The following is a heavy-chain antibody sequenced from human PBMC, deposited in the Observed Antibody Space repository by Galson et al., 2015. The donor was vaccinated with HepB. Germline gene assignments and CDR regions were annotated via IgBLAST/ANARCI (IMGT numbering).Heavy chain of an antibody. CDR3: AKGYRDTSGYYPLNWFDP. J-gene: IGHJ5*02. V-gene: IGHV3-23*01. Sequence: SLRLSCAAPGFTFSTYGMSWVRQAPGKGLEWVSGISGSGGRPNHADSVKGRFTISRDNSRNTLYLQMNSLRVDDTAIYYCAKGYRDTSGYYPLNWFDPWGQGTLVTVSS. CDR1: GFTFSTYG. D-gene: IGHD3-22*01. CDR2: ISGSGGRP.